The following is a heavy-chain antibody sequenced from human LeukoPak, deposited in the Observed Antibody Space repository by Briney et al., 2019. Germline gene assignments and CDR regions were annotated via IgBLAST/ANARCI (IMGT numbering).Heavy chain of an antibody. V-gene: IGHV5-51*01. D-gene: IGHD5-18*01. Sequence: GESLKISCKGSVYSFTNYWIGWVRQMPGKGLELMWIIYPGDSDTRYSPSFQGQVTISADKSISTAYLQWSSLKASDTAMYYCARTVDTTTSTFDYWGQGTLVTVSS. CDR2: IYPGDSDT. CDR3: ARTVDTTTSTFDY. CDR1: VYSFTNYW. J-gene: IGHJ4*02.